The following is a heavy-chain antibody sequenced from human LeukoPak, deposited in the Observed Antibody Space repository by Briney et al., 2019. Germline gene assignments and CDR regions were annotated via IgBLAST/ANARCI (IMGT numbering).Heavy chain of an antibody. CDR2: IYPGDSDT. D-gene: IGHD5-18*01. Sequence: GESLKISCKGSGYSFTSYWIGWVRQMPGKGLEWMGIIYPGDSDTRYSPSFQGQVTISADKSISTAYLQWSSLKASDTAMYYCARRAAWIQLWLEGFDAFDIWGQGTMVTVSS. V-gene: IGHV5-51*01. CDR1: GYSFTSYW. J-gene: IGHJ3*02. CDR3: ARRAAWIQLWLEGFDAFDI.